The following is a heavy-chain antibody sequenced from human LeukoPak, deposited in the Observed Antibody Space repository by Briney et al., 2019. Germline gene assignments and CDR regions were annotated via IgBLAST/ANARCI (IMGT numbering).Heavy chain of an antibody. CDR2: IHYSGTT. D-gene: IGHD5-24*01. J-gene: IGHJ4*02. CDR1: GGSISTYY. V-gene: IGHV4-59*01. Sequence: SETLSLTCTVSGGSISTYYWSWIRQPPGKGLEWIGYIHYSGTTNYNPSLKSRVTISVDTSKNQFSLRLSSVTAADTAVYYCAREIEMATQFDYWGRGTLVTVSS. CDR3: AREIEMATQFDY.